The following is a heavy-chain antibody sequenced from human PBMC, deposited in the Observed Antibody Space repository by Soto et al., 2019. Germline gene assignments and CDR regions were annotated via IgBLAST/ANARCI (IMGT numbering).Heavy chain of an antibody. V-gene: IGHV3-23*01. D-gene: IGHD5-12*01. Sequence: EVQLLESGGGLVQPGGSLRLACAASGLSFNSYDMVWVRQAPGKGLEWVSVISARGGSSYFADYVKGRFTISRDNSKNVLSMEMNNLRAEETATYFWAKGSIEYSASVDHWGKGTLVLVSS. CDR1: GLSFNSYD. CDR3: AKGSIEYSASVDH. CDR2: ISARGGSS. J-gene: IGHJ4*02.